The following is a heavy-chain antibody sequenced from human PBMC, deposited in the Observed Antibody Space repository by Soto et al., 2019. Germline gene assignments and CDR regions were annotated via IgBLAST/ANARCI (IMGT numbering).Heavy chain of an antibody. CDR2: ISCDGSNK. J-gene: IGHJ4*02. D-gene: IGHD3-10*01. CDR3: AKDRTYYYGSWSYYKEPDY. Sequence: QVQLVESGGGVVQPGRSLRLSCAASGFTFSSYGMHWVRQAPGKGLEWVAVISCDGSNKYYADSVKGRFTISRDNSKNTLYLQMNSLRSEDTAVYYCAKDRTYYYGSWSYYKEPDYWGQGTLVTVSS. V-gene: IGHV3-30*18. CDR1: GFTFSSYG.